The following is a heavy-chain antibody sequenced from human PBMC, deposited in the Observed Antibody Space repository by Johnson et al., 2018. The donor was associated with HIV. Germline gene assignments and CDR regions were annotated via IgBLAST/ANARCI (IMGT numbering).Heavy chain of an antibody. V-gene: IGHV3-30*02. CDR2: IRYDGSNK. Sequence: QVRLVESGGGVVQPGGSLRLSCAASGFTFSSYGMHWVRQAPGKGLEWVAFIRYDGSNKYYADSVKGRFTISRDNSKNTLYLQMNSLRAEDTAVYYCAKEGGAGAGAFDIWGQGTMVTVSS. CDR1: GFTFSSYG. D-gene: IGHD6-19*01. J-gene: IGHJ3*02. CDR3: AKEGGAGAGAFDI.